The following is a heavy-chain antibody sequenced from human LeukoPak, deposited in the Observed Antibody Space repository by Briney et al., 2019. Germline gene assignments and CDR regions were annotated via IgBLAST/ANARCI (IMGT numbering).Heavy chain of an antibody. D-gene: IGHD5-12*01. V-gene: IGHV3-23*01. CDR3: AKDGAWLRFDD. CDR2: ISPGGGPT. Sequence: GGSLRLSCAGSGFPFSSHGMNWVRQAPGKGLEWVSGISPGGGPTYYADSVKGRFTISRDDSKNTLYLQMKNLRAEDTAVYYCAKDGAWLRFDDWGQGTLVTVSS. CDR1: GFPFSSHG. J-gene: IGHJ4*02.